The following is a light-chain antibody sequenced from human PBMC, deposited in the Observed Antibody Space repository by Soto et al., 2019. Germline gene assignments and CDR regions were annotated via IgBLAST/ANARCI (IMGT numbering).Light chain of an antibody. J-gene: IGKJ1*01. Sequence: EIVLTQFPGTLSLSPGETGTVSCRASQTVRRSYITWYQQKPGQPPRLLIYAASSRATGIPDRFSGSGSGTDFTLTIHRLEPEDFAVYYCQQYGSSPPTFGQGTKVEVK. V-gene: IGKV3-20*01. CDR2: AAS. CDR1: QTVRRSY. CDR3: QQYGSSPPT.